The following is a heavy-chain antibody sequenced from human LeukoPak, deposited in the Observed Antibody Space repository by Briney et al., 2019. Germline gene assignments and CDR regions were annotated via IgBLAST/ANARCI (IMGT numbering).Heavy chain of an antibody. CDR3: ARGYSSSRTKIDY. Sequence: ASVKVSCKASGYTFTGYYMHWVRQAPGQGLEWMGWINPNSGGTNYAQKFQGRATMTRDTSISTAYMELSRLRSDDTAVYYCARGYSSSRTKIDYWGQGTLVTVSS. CDR2: INPNSGGT. CDR1: GYTFTGYY. J-gene: IGHJ4*02. V-gene: IGHV1-2*02. D-gene: IGHD6-13*01.